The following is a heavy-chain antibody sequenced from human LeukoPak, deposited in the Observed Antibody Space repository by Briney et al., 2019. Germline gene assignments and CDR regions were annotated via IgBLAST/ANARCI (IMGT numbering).Heavy chain of an antibody. CDR2: ISSSGSTI. V-gene: IGHV3-48*04. CDR1: GFTFSSYR. J-gene: IGHJ4*02. D-gene: IGHD5-18*01. Sequence: GGSLRLSCAASGFTFSSYRMNWVRQAPGKGLEWVSYISSSGSTIYYADSVKGRFTISRDNAKNSLYLQMNSLRAEDTAVYYCARELGYSYGYASDYWGQGTLVTVSS. CDR3: ARELGYSYGYASDY.